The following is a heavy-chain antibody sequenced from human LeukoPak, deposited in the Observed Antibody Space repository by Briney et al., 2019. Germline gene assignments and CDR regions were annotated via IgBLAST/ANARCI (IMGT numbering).Heavy chain of an antibody. D-gene: IGHD6-6*01. CDR3: ASGDRIAARPGIVDY. CDR2: IYYSRST. CDR1: GGSISSGDYY. J-gene: IGHJ4*02. V-gene: IGHV4-30-4*01. Sequence: SETLSLTCTVSGGSISSGDYYWSWIRQPPGKGLEWIGYIYYSRSTYYNPSLKSRVTISVDTSKNQFSLKLSSVTAADTAVYYCASGDRIAARPGIVDYWGQGTLVTVSS.